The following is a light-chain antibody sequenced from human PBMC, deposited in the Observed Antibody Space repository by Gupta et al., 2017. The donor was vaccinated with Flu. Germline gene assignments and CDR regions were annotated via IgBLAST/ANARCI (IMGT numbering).Light chain of an antibody. J-gene: IGLJ3*02. CDR2: STN. Sequence: QTVVTQETSFSVSPGGTVPLTCGLSSGSVSTSYYPSWYQQTPGQAPRTLIYSTNTRSSGVPDRFSGSILGNKAALTITGAQADDESDYYCVLYMGSGMWVFGGGTKLTVL. CDR3: VLYMGSGMWV. V-gene: IGLV8-61*01. CDR1: SGSVSTSYY.